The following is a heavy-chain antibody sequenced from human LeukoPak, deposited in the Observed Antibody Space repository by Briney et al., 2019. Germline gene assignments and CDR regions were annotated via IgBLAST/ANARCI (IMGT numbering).Heavy chain of an antibody. Sequence: ASVKVSCKASGYTFTGYYMHWVRQAPGQGFEWMGWINPNSGGTNYAQKFQGRVTMTRDTSISTAYMELSRLRSDDTAVYYCARDSIAAAGNFDYWGQGTLVTVSS. CDR3: ARDSIAAAGNFDY. CDR1: GYTFTGYY. CDR2: INPNSGGT. J-gene: IGHJ4*02. D-gene: IGHD6-13*01. V-gene: IGHV1-2*02.